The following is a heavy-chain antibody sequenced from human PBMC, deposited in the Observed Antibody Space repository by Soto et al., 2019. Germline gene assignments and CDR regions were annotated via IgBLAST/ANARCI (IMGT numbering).Heavy chain of an antibody. CDR2: IDSSGEK. J-gene: IGHJ5*02. V-gene: IGHV2-26*01. CDR1: GLSITDSEMG. D-gene: IGHD6-19*01. Sequence: QVTLKESGPVLVNPTEPLTLRCTVSGLSITDSEMGVSWIRQPPGQPLEWLAHIDSSGEKSYRTFLKSRLAISKDTYKSQTVLTMTNMDPADTATYYCARRHLAVAVSPWFDPWGQGIPVTVSS. CDR3: ARRHLAVAVSPWFDP.